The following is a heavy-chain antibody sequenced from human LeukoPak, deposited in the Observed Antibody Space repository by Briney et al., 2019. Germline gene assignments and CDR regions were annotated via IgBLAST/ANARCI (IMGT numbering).Heavy chain of an antibody. CDR3: AREGYQPYYYGSGSLDY. Sequence: SQTLSLTCATSGDSVSSNSAAWNWIRQSPSRGLEWLGRTYYRSKWYNDYAVSVKSRITINPDTSKNQFSLQLNSVTPEDTAVYYCAREGYQPYYYGSGSLDYWGQGTLVTVSS. CDR1: GDSVSSNSAA. J-gene: IGHJ4*02. CDR2: TYYRSKWYN. V-gene: IGHV6-1*01. D-gene: IGHD3-10*01.